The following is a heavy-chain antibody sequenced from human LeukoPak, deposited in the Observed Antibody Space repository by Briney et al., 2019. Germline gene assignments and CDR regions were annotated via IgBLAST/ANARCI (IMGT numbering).Heavy chain of an antibody. CDR1: GFTFSSYG. V-gene: IGHV3-30*03. CDR3: GDGGVGATQKECGY. Sequence: GGSLRLSCAASGFTFSSYGLHWVRQAPGKGLEWVAVISYDGSNKYYADSVKGRFTISRGNSKNTLYLQMNSLRAEDTAVYYCGDGGVGATQKECGYWGQGTLVTVSS. D-gene: IGHD1-26*01. J-gene: IGHJ4*02. CDR2: ISYDGSNK.